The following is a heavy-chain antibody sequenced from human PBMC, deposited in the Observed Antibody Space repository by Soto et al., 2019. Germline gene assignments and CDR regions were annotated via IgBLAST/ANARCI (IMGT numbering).Heavy chain of an antibody. D-gene: IGHD6-6*01. Sequence: EVQLVESGGGLVQPGGSLRLSCAASGFTFSSFEMNWVRQAPGKGLEWVSKIGSSGSTIWYADSVKGRFTISRDNAKNSLYLQMKSLRGEDTAVYYCARATYSSSYYFDSWGQGTLVTVSS. J-gene: IGHJ4*02. CDR1: GFTFSSFE. CDR3: ARATYSSSYYFDS. V-gene: IGHV3-48*03. CDR2: IGSSGSTI.